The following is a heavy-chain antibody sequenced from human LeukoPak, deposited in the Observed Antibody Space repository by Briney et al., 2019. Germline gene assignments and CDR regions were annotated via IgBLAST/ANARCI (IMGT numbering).Heavy chain of an antibody. CDR2: ISYDGSNK. Sequence: GRSLRLSCAASGFTFSPHAMHWVRQAPGKGLKWVAVISYDGSNKYYADSVKGRFTISRDNSKNTLYLQMNSLRAEDTAVYYCARNYYDSSGYSPFDYWGQGTLVTVSS. CDR3: ARNYYDSSGYSPFDY. D-gene: IGHD3-22*01. J-gene: IGHJ4*02. V-gene: IGHV3-30-3*01. CDR1: GFTFSPHA.